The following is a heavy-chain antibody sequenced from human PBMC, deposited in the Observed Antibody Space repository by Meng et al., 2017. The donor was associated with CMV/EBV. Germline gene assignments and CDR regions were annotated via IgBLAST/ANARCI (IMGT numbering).Heavy chain of an antibody. CDR2: ISGYNDNT. CDR3: ARDTMMIMSFDH. D-gene: IGHD3-22*01. Sequence: QVQLVQSGAEVRKHGALVQVSCKASGYTFTHHGISWVRQAPGQGLEWMGWISGYNDNTKYARHLQGRVTMTTDTSTNTAYMELRSLRSDDTAIYYCARDTMMIMSFDHWGPGTLVTVSS. CDR1: GYTFTHHG. J-gene: IGHJ4*02. V-gene: IGHV1-18*01.